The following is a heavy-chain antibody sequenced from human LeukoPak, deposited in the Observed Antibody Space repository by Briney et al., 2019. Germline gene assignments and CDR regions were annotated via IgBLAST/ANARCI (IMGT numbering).Heavy chain of an antibody. D-gene: IGHD5-18*01. CDR2: IWYDGSNK. Sequence: GRSLRLSCGPSGYTFSSYGIHWVRESPGEGLEWVAVIWYDGSNKYYAGPVKGRFTISSDNSKNTLYLQMNSLRAEDTAVYYCARDSDTAMVSGWGQGTLVTVSS. CDR3: ARDSDTAMVSG. CDR1: GYTFSSYG. J-gene: IGHJ4*02. V-gene: IGHV3-33*01.